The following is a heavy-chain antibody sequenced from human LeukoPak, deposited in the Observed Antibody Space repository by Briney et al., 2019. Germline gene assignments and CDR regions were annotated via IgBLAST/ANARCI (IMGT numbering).Heavy chain of an antibody. CDR2: IRGCGGST. Sequence: GGSLRLSCAASGFTFNNYAMSWLRQAPGKGLEWVSTIRGCGGSTDYADSVQGRFTISGDKSKNTLYLQMDSLRADDTAVYYCAKGQTASGHFDYWGQGTLVTVSS. J-gene: IGHJ4*02. D-gene: IGHD6-13*01. CDR3: AKGQTASGHFDY. V-gene: IGHV3-23*01. CDR1: GFTFNNYA.